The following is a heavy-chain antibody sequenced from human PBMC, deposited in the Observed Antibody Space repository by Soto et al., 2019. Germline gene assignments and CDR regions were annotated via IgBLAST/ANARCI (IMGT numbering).Heavy chain of an antibody. V-gene: IGHV3-23*01. J-gene: IGHJ4*02. Sequence: GGSLRLSCAASGFTFSSYAMSWVRQAPGKGLEWVSAISGSGGSTYYADSVKGRFTISRDNSKNTLYLQMNSLRAEDTALYYCAKRAELTGVWGNFDYWGQGTLVTVSS. CDR2: ISGSGGST. D-gene: IGHD7-27*01. CDR3: AKRAELTGVWGNFDY. CDR1: GFTFSSYA.